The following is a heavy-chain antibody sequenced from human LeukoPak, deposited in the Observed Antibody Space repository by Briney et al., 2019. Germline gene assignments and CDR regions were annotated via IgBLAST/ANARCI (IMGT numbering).Heavy chain of an antibody. D-gene: IGHD4-17*01. J-gene: IGHJ4*02. CDR2: FDPEDGET. CDR3: AAKPLYGDIRGFDY. Sequence: ASVNVSCKVSGYTLTELSMHWVRQAPGKGLEWMGGFDPEDGETIYAQKFQGRVTLTEDTSTNTAYMELSSLRSEDTAVYFCAAKPLYGDIRGFDYWGQGNLVTVSS. CDR1: GYTLTELS. V-gene: IGHV1-24*01.